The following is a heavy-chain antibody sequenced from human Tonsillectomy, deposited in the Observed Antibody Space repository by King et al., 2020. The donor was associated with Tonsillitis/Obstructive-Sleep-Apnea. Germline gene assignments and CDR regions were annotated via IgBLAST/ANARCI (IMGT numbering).Heavy chain of an antibody. V-gene: IGHV2-26*01. J-gene: IGHJ4*02. D-gene: IGHD6-19*01. Sequence: TLKESGPVLVKPTETLTLTCTVSGFSLSKPRMGVSWIRRPPGKALEWLAHIFSNDEKSYNTSLRTRLTIPKDTSKSQVVLTMTNVDPVDTATYYCARGWLVFDYWGQGTLVTVSS. CDR2: IFSNDEK. CDR1: GFSLSKPRMG. CDR3: ARGWLVFDY.